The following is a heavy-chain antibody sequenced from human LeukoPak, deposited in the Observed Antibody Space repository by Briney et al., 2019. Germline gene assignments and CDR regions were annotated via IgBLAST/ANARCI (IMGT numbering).Heavy chain of an antibody. CDR1: GFTFSSYE. J-gene: IGHJ4*02. Sequence: PGGSLRLSCAASGFTFSSYEMRWVRQAPGKGLEWVSYIGSSGNTMNYADSVKGRFTISRDNAKNSLYLQMNSLRAEDTAVYYCARGWTGNFWGQGTLVTVSS. CDR3: ARGWTGNF. V-gene: IGHV3-48*03. D-gene: IGHD3/OR15-3a*01. CDR2: IGSSGNTM.